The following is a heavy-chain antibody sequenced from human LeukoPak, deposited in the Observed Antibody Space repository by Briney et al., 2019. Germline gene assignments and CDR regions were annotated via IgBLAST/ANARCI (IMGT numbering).Heavy chain of an antibody. D-gene: IGHD2-15*01. CDR1: GFIFSNYV. Sequence: SGGSLRLSCAASGFIFSNYVMSWVRQAPGKGLEWVSYISSSGSNKYYADSVKGRFTISRDNSKNTLYLQMDSLRPEDTAVYYCARVGGVVDTHYYFDYWGQGTLVTVSS. CDR2: ISSSGSNK. J-gene: IGHJ4*02. CDR3: ARVGGVVDTHYYFDY. V-gene: IGHV3-48*01.